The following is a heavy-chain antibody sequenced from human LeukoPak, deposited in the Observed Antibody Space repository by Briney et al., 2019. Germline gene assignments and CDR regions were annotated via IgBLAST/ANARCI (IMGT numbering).Heavy chain of an antibody. D-gene: IGHD6-19*01. CDR1: GFSFSSYE. CDR3: ARHNGWYDY. J-gene: IGHJ4*02. Sequence: TGGSLRLSCAASGFSFSSYEMNWVRQAPGKGPEWISYISSSGSTMYADSVKGRFTISRDNAKNSLHLQMNSLRAEDTAVYYCARHNGWYDYWGQGTLVTVSS. V-gene: IGHV3-48*03. CDR2: ISSSGSTM.